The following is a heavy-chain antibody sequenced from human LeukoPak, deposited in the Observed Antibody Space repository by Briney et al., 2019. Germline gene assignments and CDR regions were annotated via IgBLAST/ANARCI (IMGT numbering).Heavy chain of an antibody. J-gene: IGHJ3*02. D-gene: IGHD3-10*01. CDR3: AKVLIRGVSLYAFDI. V-gene: IGHV3-30*18. Sequence: PGGSLRLSCAASGFTFSSYGMHWVGQAPGKGLERVAVISYDGSNKYYADSVKGRFTISRDNSKNTLYLQMNSLRAEDTAVYYCAKVLIRGVSLYAFDIWGQGTMVTVSS. CDR1: GFTFSSYG. CDR2: ISYDGSNK.